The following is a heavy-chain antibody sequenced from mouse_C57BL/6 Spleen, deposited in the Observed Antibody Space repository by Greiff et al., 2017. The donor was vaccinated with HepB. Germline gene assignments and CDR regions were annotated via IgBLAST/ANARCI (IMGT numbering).Heavy chain of an antibody. CDR1: GYTFTSYW. J-gene: IGHJ2*01. Sequence: QVQLQQPGAELVKPGASVTLSCKASGYTFTSYWMHWVKQRPGQGLEWIGMIHPNSGSTNYNEKFKSKATLTVDKSSSPAYMQLSSLTSEDSAVYYCARYDYDYEDYWGQGTTLTVSS. D-gene: IGHD2-4*01. V-gene: IGHV1-64*01. CDR2: IHPNSGST. CDR3: ARYDYDYEDY.